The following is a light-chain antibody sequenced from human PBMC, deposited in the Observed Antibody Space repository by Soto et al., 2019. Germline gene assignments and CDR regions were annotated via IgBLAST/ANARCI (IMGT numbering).Light chain of an antibody. CDR3: QSYDSSLSGWV. CDR1: SANIVAGYD. V-gene: IGLV1-40*01. Sequence: QPVLTQPPSVSGAPVQRVTISCTGSSANIVAGYDVHWYQQLPGTAPKLLIYGNSNRPSGVPDRFSGSKSGSSASLAITGLQAEDEADYYCQSYDSSLSGWVFGGGTKVTVL. J-gene: IGLJ3*02. CDR2: GNS.